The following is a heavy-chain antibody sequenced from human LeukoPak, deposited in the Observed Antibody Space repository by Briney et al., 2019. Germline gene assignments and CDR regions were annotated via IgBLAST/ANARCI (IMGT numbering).Heavy chain of an antibody. CDR2: ISGSGGST. J-gene: IGHJ6*04. D-gene: IGHD3-10*02. CDR1: GFTFSSYA. CDR3: AKARYVPYYYGMDV. Sequence: GGSLRLSCAASGFTFSSYAMSWVRQAPGKGLEWVSAISGSGGSTYYADSVKGRFTISRDNSKNTLYLQMNSLRAEDTAVYYCAKARYVPYYYGMDVWGKGTTVTVSS. V-gene: IGHV3-23*01.